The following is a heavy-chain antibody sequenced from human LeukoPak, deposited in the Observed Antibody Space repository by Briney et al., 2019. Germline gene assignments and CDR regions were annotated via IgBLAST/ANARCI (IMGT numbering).Heavy chain of an antibody. CDR3: AKVAMVRGVSPLDY. D-gene: IGHD3-10*01. J-gene: IGHJ4*02. Sequence: GGSLRLSCAASGFTFSSYAMSWVRQAPGKGLEWVSAISGSGGSTYYADSVKGRFTISRDNPKNTLYLQMNSLRAEDTAVYYCAKVAMVRGVSPLDYWGQGTLVTVSS. V-gene: IGHV3-23*01. CDR2: ISGSGGST. CDR1: GFTFSSYA.